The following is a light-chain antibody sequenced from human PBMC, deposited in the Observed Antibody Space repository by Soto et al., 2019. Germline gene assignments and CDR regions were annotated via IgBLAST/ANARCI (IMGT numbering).Light chain of an antibody. CDR3: QQLFMYPPS. J-gene: IGKJ3*01. CDR1: QGIINN. CDR2: GAS. V-gene: IGKV1-9*01. Sequence: IQLTQSPSSLSASMGDRVTITCRASQGIINNLAWYQQKPGKAPKLLIYGASTLQGGVPPRFSGSGSGTDFTLAVSSPLPEDLATYYCQQLFMYPPSFGPGTKVDI.